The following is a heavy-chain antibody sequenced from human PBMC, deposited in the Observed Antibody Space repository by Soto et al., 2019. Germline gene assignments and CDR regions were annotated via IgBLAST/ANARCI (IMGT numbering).Heavy chain of an antibody. D-gene: IGHD1-26*01. J-gene: IGHJ4*02. CDR2: INQDGSEK. CDR1: GFTFSTYW. V-gene: IGHV3-7*04. CDR3: VRDDGARSADY. Sequence: EVQLVESGGDLVQPGGSLRLSCIASGFTFSTYWMTWIRHTPGKGLEWVAQINQDGSEKYYVDSVEGRFTISRDNAMNSLYLQMNSLRGADTAVYYCVRDDGARSADYWGQGALVTVSS.